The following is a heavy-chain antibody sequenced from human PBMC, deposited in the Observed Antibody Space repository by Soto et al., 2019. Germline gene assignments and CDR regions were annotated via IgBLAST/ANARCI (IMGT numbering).Heavy chain of an antibody. V-gene: IGHV3-23*01. D-gene: IGHD2-8*01. CDR3: ARGSTPLVGYCFNGACYNDY. CDR2: ISGSGDST. CDR1: GFTFSSYA. Sequence: GGSLRLSCAASGFTFSSYAMSWVRQAPGKGLEWVSAISGSGDSTYNADSVEGRFTISRDNSKNTLYLQMRSLRAEDTAVYYCARGSTPLVGYCFNGACYNDYWGQGTLVTVSS. J-gene: IGHJ4*02.